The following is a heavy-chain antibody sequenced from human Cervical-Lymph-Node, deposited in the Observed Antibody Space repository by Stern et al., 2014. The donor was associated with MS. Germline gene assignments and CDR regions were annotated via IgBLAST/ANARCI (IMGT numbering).Heavy chain of an antibody. CDR1: GFTLRSYA. CDR2: ISGHSGST. V-gene: IGHV3-23*04. CDR3: AKRYSSGWYRY. Sequence: EVQLVESGGGLVQPGGSLRLSCAASGFTLRSYAMSWVRQAPGKGLEWVSAISGHSGSTYYADSVKGRFTISRDNSKNALYLQMNSLRAEDTAVYYCAKRYSSGWYRYWGQGTLVTVSS. J-gene: IGHJ4*02. D-gene: IGHD6-19*01.